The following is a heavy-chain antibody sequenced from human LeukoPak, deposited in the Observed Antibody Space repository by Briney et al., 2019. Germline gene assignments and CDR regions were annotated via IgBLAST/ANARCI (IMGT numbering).Heavy chain of an antibody. Sequence: AETLSLTCTVSGGSISSSSYYWGWLRQPPGKGREWIGIIYYTGSTYYNPSLKSRITISVDTSKNQFSLKLSSVTAADTAVYYCARLLTSPDYFDYWGQGTLVTVSS. CDR1: GGSISSSSYY. J-gene: IGHJ4*02. V-gene: IGHV4-39*01. CDR3: ARLLTSPDYFDY. CDR2: IYYTGST.